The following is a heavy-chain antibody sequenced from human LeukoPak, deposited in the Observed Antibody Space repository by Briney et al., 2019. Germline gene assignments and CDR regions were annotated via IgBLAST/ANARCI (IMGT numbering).Heavy chain of an antibody. D-gene: IGHD5-24*01. CDR2: IYHSGST. J-gene: IGHJ4*02. Sequence: PSETLSLTXAVSGYSISSGYYWGWIRQPPGKGLEWIGSIYHSGSTYYNPSLKSRVTISVDTSKNQFSLKLSSVTAADTAVYYCARSPERWLQLLIDYWGQGTLVTVSS. CDR3: ARSPERWLQLLIDY. CDR1: GYSISSGYY. V-gene: IGHV4-38-2*01.